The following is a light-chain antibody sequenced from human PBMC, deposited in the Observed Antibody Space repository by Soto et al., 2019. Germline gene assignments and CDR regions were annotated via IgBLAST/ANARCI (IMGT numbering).Light chain of an antibody. CDR3: QSYDSGLRGTI. CDR1: SSNIGSNY. V-gene: IGLV1-47*01. Sequence: QSVLTQPPSASATPGQGVTISCSGTSSNIGSNYVYWYQQLPGTAPRLLISRHNQRPSGVPDRFSGSKSATSASLAISGLRSEDEADYYCQSYDSGLRGTIFGGGTKLTVL. J-gene: IGLJ2*01. CDR2: RHN.